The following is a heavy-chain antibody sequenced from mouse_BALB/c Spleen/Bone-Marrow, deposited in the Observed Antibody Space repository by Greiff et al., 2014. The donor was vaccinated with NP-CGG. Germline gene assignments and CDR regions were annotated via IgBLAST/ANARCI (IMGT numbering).Heavy chain of an antibody. V-gene: IGHV1S130*01. CDR1: GYSFTSYR. J-gene: IGHJ3*01. CDR3: ATRFAY. Sequence: QLQQSVSQPVRPGASVKLSCKASGYSFTSYRMHWAKQRPGQGLEWIGVIHPNSGKTRYNEKFKGKATLTVDKSSTTAYMDLSSLTSEDSAVYYCATRFAYWGQGTPLTVSA. CDR2: IHPNSGKT.